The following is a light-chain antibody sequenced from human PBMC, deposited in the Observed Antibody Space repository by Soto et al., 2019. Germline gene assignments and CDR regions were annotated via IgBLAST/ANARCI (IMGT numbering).Light chain of an antibody. Sequence: QSALTQPRSVSGSPGQSVTMSCTGTSSDVGAYNYVSWYQQHPGKAPKLMIYAVTKRPSWVPDRFSGSKSGNTASLTISGLQADDEADYYCCSYEGRSLYVVFGGGTKLTVL. V-gene: IGLV2-11*01. J-gene: IGLJ3*02. CDR3: CSYEGRSLYVV. CDR1: SSDVGAYNY. CDR2: AVT.